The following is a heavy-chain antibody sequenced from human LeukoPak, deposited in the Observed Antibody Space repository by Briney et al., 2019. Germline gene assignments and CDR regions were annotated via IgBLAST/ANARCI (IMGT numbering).Heavy chain of an antibody. J-gene: IGHJ4*02. V-gene: IGHV1-2*02. D-gene: IGHD3-22*01. Sequence: ASAKVSCKASGYTFTGYYMHWVRQAPGQGLEWMGWINPNSGGTNYAQKFQGRVTMTRDTSISTAYMELSRLRSDDTAVYYCTRVSYYYDSSGYYRFDYWGQGTLVTVSS. CDR1: GYTFTGYY. CDR2: INPNSGGT. CDR3: TRVSYYYDSSGYYRFDY.